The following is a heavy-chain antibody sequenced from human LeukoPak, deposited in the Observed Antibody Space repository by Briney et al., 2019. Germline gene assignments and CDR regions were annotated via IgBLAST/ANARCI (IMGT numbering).Heavy chain of an antibody. CDR2: MNPNSGNT. V-gene: IGHV1-8*01. Sequence: ASVKVSCKASGYTFTSYDINWVRQAAGQGLEWMGWMNPNSGNTGYAQKFQGRVTMTRNTSISTAYMELSSLRSEDTAVYYCARPPSDILTGYYTVYFDYWGQGTLVTVSS. J-gene: IGHJ4*02. CDR1: GYTFTSYD. D-gene: IGHD3-9*01. CDR3: ARPPSDILTGYYTVYFDY.